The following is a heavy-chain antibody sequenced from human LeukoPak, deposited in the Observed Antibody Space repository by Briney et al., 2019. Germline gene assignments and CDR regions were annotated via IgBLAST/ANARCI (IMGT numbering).Heavy chain of an antibody. CDR3: AKRFDRGVYGMDV. CDR2: ISGSGGST. V-gene: IGHV3-23*01. J-gene: IGHJ6*02. CDR1: GFIFNNYW. Sequence: GGSLRLSCAASGFIFNNYWMSWVRQAPGKGLEWVSAISGSGGSTYYADSVKGRFTISRDNSKNTLYLQMNSLRAEDTAVYYCAKRFDRGVYGMDVWGQGTTVTVSS. D-gene: IGHD3-10*01.